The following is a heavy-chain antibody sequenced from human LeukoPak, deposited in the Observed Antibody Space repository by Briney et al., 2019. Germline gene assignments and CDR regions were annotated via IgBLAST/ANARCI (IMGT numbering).Heavy chain of an antibody. Sequence: PGGSLRLSCAASGFTFDDYGMSWVRQAPGKGLEWVANIKQDGSEKYYVDSVKGRFTISRDNAKNSLYLQMNSLRAEDTAVYYCARGAAAELQHWGQGTLVTVSS. D-gene: IGHD6-13*01. CDR2: IKQDGSEK. V-gene: IGHV3-7*01. CDR3: ARGAAAELQH. CDR1: GFTFDDYG. J-gene: IGHJ1*01.